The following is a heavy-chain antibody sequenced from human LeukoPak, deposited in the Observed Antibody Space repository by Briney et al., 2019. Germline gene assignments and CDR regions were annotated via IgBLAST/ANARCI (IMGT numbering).Heavy chain of an antibody. D-gene: IGHD6-13*01. V-gene: IGHV1-46*01. CDR3: AREGRGVPGAIAAVKGFDY. CDR1: GYTFTSYY. CDR2: INPSGGST. J-gene: IGHJ4*02. Sequence: ASVKVSWKASGYTFTSYYMHWVRQAPGQGLEWMGIINPSGGSTSYAQKFQGRVTMTRDMSTSTVYMELSSLGSEDTAIYYCAREGRGVPGAIAAVKGFDYWGQGTLVTVPS.